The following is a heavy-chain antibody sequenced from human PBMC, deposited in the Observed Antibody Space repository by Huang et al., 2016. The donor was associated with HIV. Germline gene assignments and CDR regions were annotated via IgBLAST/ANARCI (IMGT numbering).Heavy chain of an antibody. CDR1: GGTFTNFA. V-gene: IGHV1-69*06. Sequence: QVQLVQSGAEVKKPGSSVRISCKVSGGTFTNFAFNWVRKAPGQGLEWMGGIIHGFGTINSAQKVQDIVTFTADKSANTAYLGLSSLRSDDTAVYYCAKGYCTRPNYAMDVWGQGTTVTVSS. J-gene: IGHJ6*02. D-gene: IGHD1-26*01. CDR2: IIHGFGTI. CDR3: AKGYCTRPNYAMDV.